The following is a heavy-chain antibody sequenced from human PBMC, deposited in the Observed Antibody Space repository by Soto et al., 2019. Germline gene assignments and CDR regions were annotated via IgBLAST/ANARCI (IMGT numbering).Heavy chain of an antibody. D-gene: IGHD3-3*01. J-gene: IGHJ5*02. V-gene: IGHV4-39*03. CDR1: GGSISSSSYY. CDR2: IYYSGST. CDR3: PGGGKISGCYYCFAP. Sequence: PSETLSLTCTVSGGSISSSSYYWGWIRQPPGKGLEWIGSIYYSGSTYYNPSLKSRVTISVDTSKNQFSLKLGFVTAAATAFFFFPGGGKISGCYYCFAPGGQGTLAPFPS.